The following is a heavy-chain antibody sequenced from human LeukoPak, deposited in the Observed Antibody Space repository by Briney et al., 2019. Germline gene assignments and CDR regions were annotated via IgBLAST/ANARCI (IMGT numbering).Heavy chain of an antibody. D-gene: IGHD3-22*01. CDR1: GFTFSSYA. Sequence: GGSLRLSCAASGFTFSSYAMSWVRQAPGKGLEWVSAISGSGGSTYYADSVKGRFTISRDNSKNTLYLQMNSLRAEDTAVYYCAKDRHTYYYDWDEYFQHWGQGTLVTVSS. CDR3: AKDRHTYYYDWDEYFQH. V-gene: IGHV3-23*01. CDR2: ISGSGGST. J-gene: IGHJ1*01.